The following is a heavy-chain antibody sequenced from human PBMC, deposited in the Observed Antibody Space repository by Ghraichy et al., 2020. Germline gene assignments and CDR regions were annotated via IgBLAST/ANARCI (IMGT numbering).Heavy chain of an antibody. CDR1: GFSFSSHS. CDR3: ARGATVVRFFYFHGMDV. V-gene: IGHV3-48*02. Sequence: GGSLRLSCVGSGFSFSSHSMNWVRQSPGKGLEWVSYITASSRTTSYADSVRGRFTISRDNAQNSLYLQMNSLRDEDTAVYYCARGATVVRFFYFHGMDVWGQGTTVTVSS. J-gene: IGHJ6*02. CDR2: ITASSRTT. D-gene: IGHD4-23*01.